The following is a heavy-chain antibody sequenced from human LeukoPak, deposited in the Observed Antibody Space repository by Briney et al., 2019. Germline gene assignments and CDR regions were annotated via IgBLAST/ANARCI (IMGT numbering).Heavy chain of an antibody. CDR2: ISYRSSIV. D-gene: IGHD1-26*01. V-gene: IGHV3-48*04. Sequence: GGSLRLSCAASGFTFSSYSMNWVRQAPGKGLEWVSYISYRSSIVYYADSVKGRFTISRDNAKNALYLQMHSLRAEDTAVYYCEGWERPFDYWGQGTLVTVSS. CDR3: EGWERPFDY. CDR1: GFTFSSYS. J-gene: IGHJ4*02.